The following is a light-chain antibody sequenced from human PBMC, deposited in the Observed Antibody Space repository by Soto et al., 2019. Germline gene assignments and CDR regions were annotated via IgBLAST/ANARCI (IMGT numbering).Light chain of an antibody. CDR3: ATWDTSLTAVL. V-gene: IGLV1-51*02. J-gene: IGLJ2*01. Sequence: QSVLTQPPSVSAASGQKVTISCSGSSSNIGKNYVSWYQQLPGTAPKVVIYETNKRPSGIPDRFSGSKSGTSATLGITGLQTGDEAEYYCATWDTSLTAVLFGGGTKLTVL. CDR1: SSNIGKNY. CDR2: ETN.